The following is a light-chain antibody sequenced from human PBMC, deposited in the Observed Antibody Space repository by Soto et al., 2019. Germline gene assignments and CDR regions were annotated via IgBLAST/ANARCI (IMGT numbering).Light chain of an antibody. CDR3: QQYGSSPIT. CDR2: GAS. J-gene: IGKJ5*01. CDR1: QSVSGSY. Sequence: EIVMTQSPATLSVSPGERATLSCSASQSVSGSYLAWYQQKPGQAPRLLIYGASSRATGIPDRFSGSGSGTDFTLTISRLEPEDFAVYYCQQYGSSPITFGQGTRLEI. V-gene: IGKV3-20*01.